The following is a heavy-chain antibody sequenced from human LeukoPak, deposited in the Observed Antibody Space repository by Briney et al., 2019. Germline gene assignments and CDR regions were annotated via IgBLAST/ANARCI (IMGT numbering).Heavy chain of an antibody. D-gene: IGHD4-23*01. J-gene: IGHJ4*02. CDR2: INSDGSST. V-gene: IGHV3-74*01. Sequence: GGSLRLSCAASGFTFSSYWMHWVRQAPGKGLVWVSSINSDGSSTSYADSVKGRFTISRDNAKNTLYPQMNSLRAEDTAVYYCARDLTEGKDYWSQGTLVTVSS. CDR1: GFTFSSYW. CDR3: ARDLTEGKDY.